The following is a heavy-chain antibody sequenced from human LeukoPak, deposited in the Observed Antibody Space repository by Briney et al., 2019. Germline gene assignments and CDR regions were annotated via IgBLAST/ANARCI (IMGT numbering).Heavy chain of an antibody. V-gene: IGHV3-48*01. Sequence: GGSLRLSCAASGFAFSRYAMNWVRQAPGKGLEWVSYISSSSNIIYYADSVKGRFAISRDNAKNSLYLQMNSLRAEDTAVYYCARDPAQYRFWSGPPYWGQGTLVTVSS. J-gene: IGHJ4*02. CDR3: ARDPAQYRFWSGPPY. CDR2: ISSSSNII. CDR1: GFAFSRYA. D-gene: IGHD3-3*01.